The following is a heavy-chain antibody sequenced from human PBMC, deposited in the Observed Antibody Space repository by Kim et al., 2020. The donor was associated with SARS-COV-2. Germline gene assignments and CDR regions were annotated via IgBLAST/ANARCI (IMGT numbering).Heavy chain of an antibody. CDR3: ARTQRAGTRPFDY. D-gene: IGHD6-13*01. CDR1: GFTFSSYG. J-gene: IGHJ4*02. Sequence: GGSLRLSCAASGFTFSSYGMHCVRQAPGKGLEWVAVIWYDGSNKYYADSVKGRFTISRDNSKNTLYLQMNSLRAEDTAVYYCARTQRAGTRPFDYWGQGTLVTVSS. V-gene: IGHV3-33*01. CDR2: IWYDGSNK.